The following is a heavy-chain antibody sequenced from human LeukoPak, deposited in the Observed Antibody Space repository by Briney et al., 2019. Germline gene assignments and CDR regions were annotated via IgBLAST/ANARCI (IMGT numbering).Heavy chain of an antibody. CDR3: ARYCTSTSCFLNRVFDS. CDR1: GGSISSSSYY. D-gene: IGHD2-2*01. CDR2: IYYSGST. J-gene: IGHJ4*01. V-gene: IGHV4-39*01. Sequence: PSETLSLTCTVSGGSISSSSYYWGRIRPPPGKGLEWIGSIYYSGSTYYNPYLKSRVTISVDTYKNQFSLELSSVTAADTAVYYSARYCTSTSCFLNRVFDSWGQGTLVTVSS.